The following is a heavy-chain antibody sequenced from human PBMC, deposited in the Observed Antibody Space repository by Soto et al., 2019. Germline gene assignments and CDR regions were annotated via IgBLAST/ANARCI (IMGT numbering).Heavy chain of an antibody. D-gene: IGHD3-10*01. Sequence: QGQLVQSGAEVKKPGASVKVSCKASGYTFASYGISRVRQAPGQGLEWMGWISAYNGNASYAQKLQGRVTMTTYTSTSTAYMEQSSLRSDATAVYYCARDSGPRITMARDAVAMWGQGTMVPVSS. CDR1: GYTFASYG. V-gene: IGHV1-18*01. CDR2: ISAYNGNA. J-gene: IGHJ3*02. CDR3: ARDSGPRITMARDAVAM.